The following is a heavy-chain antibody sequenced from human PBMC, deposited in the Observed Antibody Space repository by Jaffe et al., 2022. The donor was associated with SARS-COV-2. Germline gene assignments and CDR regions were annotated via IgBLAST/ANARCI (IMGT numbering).Heavy chain of an antibody. J-gene: IGHJ6*02. CDR3: FGELVPDSFYYYGMDV. CDR2: IKGKTDGGTT. CDR1: GFTFGNAW. V-gene: IGHV3-15*01. Sequence: EVQLVESGGGLVKPGGSLRLSCAGSGFTFGNAWMSWARQAPGKGLEWVGRIKGKTDGGTTDFAAPVKGRFTISRDDSKNTLFLQMNSLKTEDTAVYYCFGELVPDSFYYYGMDVWGQGTTVTVSS. D-gene: IGHD3-10*01.